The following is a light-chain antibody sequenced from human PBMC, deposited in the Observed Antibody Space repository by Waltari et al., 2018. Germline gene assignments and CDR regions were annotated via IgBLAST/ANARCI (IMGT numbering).Light chain of an antibody. CDR3: SSYTSSSTPVV. V-gene: IGLV2-14*01. CDR1: SSAVGGYNY. Sequence: QSALTQPASVSGPPGQSITISCTGTSSAVGGYNYVSWYQQHPGKAPKLMIYDVSNRPSGVSNRFSGSKSGNTASLTISGLQAEDEADYYCSSYTSSSTPVVFGGGTKLTVL. J-gene: IGLJ2*01. CDR2: DVS.